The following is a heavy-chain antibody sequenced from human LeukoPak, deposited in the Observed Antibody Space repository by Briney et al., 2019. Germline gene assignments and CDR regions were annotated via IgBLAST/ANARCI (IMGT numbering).Heavy chain of an antibody. D-gene: IGHD6-19*01. CDR3: ARDHRVIYSSGWEYYFDY. Sequence: SVKVSCKASGGTFSSYAISWVRQAPGQGLEWMGGIIPIFGTANYAQKFQGRVTITADESTSTAYMELSSLRSEDTAVYYCARDHRVIYSSGWEYYFDYWGQGTLVTVSS. CDR2: IIPIFGTA. V-gene: IGHV1-69*01. CDR1: GGTFSSYA. J-gene: IGHJ4*02.